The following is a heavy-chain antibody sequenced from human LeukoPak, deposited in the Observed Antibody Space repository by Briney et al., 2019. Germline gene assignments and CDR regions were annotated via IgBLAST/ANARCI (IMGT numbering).Heavy chain of an antibody. J-gene: IGHJ4*02. D-gene: IGHD4-17*01. Sequence: SVKVSCKASGGTFSSYAISWVRQAPGQGLEWMGGIIPIFGTANYAQKFQGRVTITADESTSTAYMELSSLRSEDTAVYYCAREENGDYAPYFDYWGQGTLVTVSS. V-gene: IGHV1-69*13. CDR2: IIPIFGTA. CDR1: GGTFSSYA. CDR3: AREENGDYAPYFDY.